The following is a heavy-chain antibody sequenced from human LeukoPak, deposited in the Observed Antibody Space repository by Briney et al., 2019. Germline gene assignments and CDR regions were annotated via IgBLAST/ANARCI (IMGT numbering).Heavy chain of an antibody. CDR2: ISGSGGST. CDR1: GFTFSSYA. V-gene: IGHV3-23*01. J-gene: IGHJ4*02. Sequence: GGSLRLSCAASGFTFSSYAMSWVRRAPGKGLEWVSAISGSGGSTYYADSVKGRFTISRDNSKNTLYLQMNSLRAEDTAVYYCTNGGRYYYDSSGSSIDYWGQGTLVTVSS. D-gene: IGHD3-22*01. CDR3: TNGGRYYYDSSGSSIDY.